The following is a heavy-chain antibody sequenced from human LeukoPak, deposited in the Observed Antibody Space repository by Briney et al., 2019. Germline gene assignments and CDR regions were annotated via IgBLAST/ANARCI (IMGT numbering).Heavy chain of an antibody. Sequence: ASVKVSCKASGYTFTRYYMHWVRQAPGQGLEWMGIINPSGGSTSYAQKFQGRVTMTRDTSTSTVYMELSSLRSEDTAVYYCASPTRYYYGMDVWGQGTTVTVSS. CDR1: GYTFTRYY. CDR3: ASPTRYYYGMDV. D-gene: IGHD1-26*01. J-gene: IGHJ6*02. CDR2: INPSGGST. V-gene: IGHV1-46*01.